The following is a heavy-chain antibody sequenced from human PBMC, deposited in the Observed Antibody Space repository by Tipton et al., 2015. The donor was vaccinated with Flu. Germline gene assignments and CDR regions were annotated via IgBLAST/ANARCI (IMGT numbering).Heavy chain of an antibody. J-gene: IGHJ5*02. CDR3: ARRPGYCSSTSCP. D-gene: IGHD2-2*01. CDR1: GYSISSGYY. CDR2: IYHSGST. Sequence: TLSLTCAVSGYSISSGYYWGWIRQPPGKGLEWIGSIYHSGSTYYNPSLKSRVTISVDTSKNQFSLKLSSVTAADTAVYYCARRPGYCSSTSCPWGQGTLVTVSS. V-gene: IGHV4-38-2*01.